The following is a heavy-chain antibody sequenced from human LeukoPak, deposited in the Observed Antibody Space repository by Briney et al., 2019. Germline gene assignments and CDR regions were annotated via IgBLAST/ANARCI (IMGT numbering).Heavy chain of an antibody. CDR1: GFTFSSYS. CDR3: ARSAFCSGGSCQLDN. J-gene: IGHJ4*02. CDR2: ISSTSSYI. Sequence: GGSLRLSCAASGFTFSSYSMNWVRQAPGKGLEWVLFISSTSSYIYYADPVKGRFTISRDNAKNSLYLQMNSLRAEDSAVYYCARSAFCSGGSCQLDNWGQGTLVPVSS. D-gene: IGHD2-15*01. V-gene: IGHV3-21*01.